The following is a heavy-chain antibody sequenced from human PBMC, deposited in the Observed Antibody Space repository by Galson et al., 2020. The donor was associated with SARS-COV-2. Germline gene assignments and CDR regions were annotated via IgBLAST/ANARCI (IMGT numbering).Heavy chain of an antibody. CDR3: ASQNIYEIYAMDV. CDR1: GGSFSGHY. J-gene: IGHJ6*02. V-gene: IGHV4-34*01. Sequence: SETLSLTCAVYGGSFSGHYWSWIRQPPGKGLERSGEINRRGSTNYNQSVKSRVTISVDTSKNQFSLQLSSVTAADTAVYYCASQNIYEIYAMDVWGQGTTVTVSS. CDR2: INRRGST. D-gene: IGHD2-21*01.